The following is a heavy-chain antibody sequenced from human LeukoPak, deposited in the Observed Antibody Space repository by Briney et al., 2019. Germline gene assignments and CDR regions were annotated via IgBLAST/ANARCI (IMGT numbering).Heavy chain of an antibody. CDR2: ISSSSSYI. J-gene: IGHJ4*02. Sequence: GGSLRLSCAASGFTFSSYSMNWVRQAPGKGLEWVSSISSSSSYIYYADSVKGRFTISRDNAKNSLYLQMNSLRAEDTAVYYCARDHQYDFWSGYPDYWGQGTLVTVSS. CDR3: ARDHQYDFWSGYPDY. CDR1: GFTFSSYS. D-gene: IGHD3-3*01. V-gene: IGHV3-21*01.